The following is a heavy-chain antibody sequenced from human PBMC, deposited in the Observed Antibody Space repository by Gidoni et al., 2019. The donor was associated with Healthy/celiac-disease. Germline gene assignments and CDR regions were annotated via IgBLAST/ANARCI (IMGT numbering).Heavy chain of an antibody. D-gene: IGHD3-9*01. J-gene: IGHJ4*02. CDR2: ISYDGSNK. CDR1: GSTFGSYG. Sequence: QVQLVESGGGVVQPGRSLRLSCAASGSTFGSYGMHWVRQAPGKGLEWVAVISYDGSNKYYADSVKGRFTISRDNSKNTLYLQMNSLRAEDTAVYYCAPRGTYYDILTGTPGLFDYWGQGTLVTVSS. V-gene: IGHV3-30*03. CDR3: APRGTYYDILTGTPGLFDY.